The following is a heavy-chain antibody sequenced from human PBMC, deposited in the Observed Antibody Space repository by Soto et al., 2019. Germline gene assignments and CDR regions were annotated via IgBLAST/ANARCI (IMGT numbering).Heavy chain of an antibody. V-gene: IGHV3-9*01. J-gene: IGHJ6*02. CDR3: EKDQKGGGGMDV. D-gene: IGHD3-16*01. CDR1: GFTFDDYA. CDR2: LSWNSGSI. Sequence: EVQLVESGGGLVQPGRSLRLSCAASGFTFDDYAMHWVRQAPGKGLEWVSGLSWNSGSIGYADSVKGRFTISRDNAKNPWYRQKNRVRAKDTALFLCEKDQKGGGGMDVGGQGTTVTVSS.